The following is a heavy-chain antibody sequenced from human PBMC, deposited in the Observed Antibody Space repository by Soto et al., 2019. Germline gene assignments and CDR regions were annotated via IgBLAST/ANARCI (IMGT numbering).Heavy chain of an antibody. Sequence: EVQLLESGGGLVQPGGSLRLSCAASGFTFSSYAMSWVRQAPGKGLEWVSAISGSGGSTYYADSVKGRFTISRDNSKNTLYLQMNSLRAEDTAVYYCAIAAFIVVVPAAISSDYWGQGTLVTVSS. CDR2: ISGSGGST. CDR1: GFTFSSYA. V-gene: IGHV3-23*01. D-gene: IGHD2-2*01. CDR3: AIAAFIVVVPAAISSDY. J-gene: IGHJ4*02.